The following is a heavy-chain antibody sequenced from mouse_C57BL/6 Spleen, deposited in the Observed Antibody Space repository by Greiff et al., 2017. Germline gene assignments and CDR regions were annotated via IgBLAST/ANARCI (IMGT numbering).Heavy chain of an antibody. CDR2: IWRGGST. Sequence: VKLMESGPGLVQPSQSLSITCTVSGFSLTSYGVHWVRQSPGKGLEWLGVIWRGGSTDYTAAFISRLSISKDNSKSQVFFKMNSLQADDTAIYYCARKDDGYYEGDAMDYWGQGTSVTVSS. CDR1: GFSLTSYG. J-gene: IGHJ4*01. D-gene: IGHD2-3*01. CDR3: ARKDDGYYEGDAMDY. V-gene: IGHV2-2*01.